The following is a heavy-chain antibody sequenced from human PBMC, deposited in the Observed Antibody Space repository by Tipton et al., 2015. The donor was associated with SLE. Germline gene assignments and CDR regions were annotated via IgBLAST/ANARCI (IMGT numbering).Heavy chain of an antibody. V-gene: IGHV4-34*01. D-gene: IGHD3-3*01. Sequence: TLSLTCAVYGGSFSGYYWSWIRQPPGKGLEWIGEINHSGSTNYNPSLKSRVTISVDTSKNQFSLKLSSVTAADTAVYYCARGVREYYDFWRAHLGGDYYYYMDVWGKGTTVPVSS. CDR3: ARGVREYYDFWRAHLGGDYYYYMDV. CDR2: INHSGST. CDR1: GGSFSGYY. J-gene: IGHJ6*03.